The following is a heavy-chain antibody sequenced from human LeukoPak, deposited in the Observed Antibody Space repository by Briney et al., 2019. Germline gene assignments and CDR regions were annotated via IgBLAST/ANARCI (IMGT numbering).Heavy chain of an antibody. D-gene: IGHD2-2*01. CDR2: ISYDGSNK. J-gene: IGHJ4*02. CDR3: ARVTLRYQLLH. CDR1: GFTFSSYA. V-gene: IGHV3-30-3*01. Sequence: GRSLRLSCAASGFTFSSYAMHWVRQAPGKGLEWVAVISYDGSNKYYADSVKGRFTISRDNSKNTLYLQMNSLRAEDTAVYYCARVTLRYQLLHWGQGTLVTVSS.